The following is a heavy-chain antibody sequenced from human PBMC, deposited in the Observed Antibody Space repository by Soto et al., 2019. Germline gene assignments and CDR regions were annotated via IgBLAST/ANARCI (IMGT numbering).Heavy chain of an antibody. J-gene: IGHJ6*02. Sequence: PGRSLRLSWAASGITLSSYEMNWDRQAPGKGLAWASYISSSGSIIYYADSVKGRFTNSRDNAKNPPYLQMNSLRAEDTAVYYCATRPSHGIAVAPPYRYYYGLDVWAQGTTVTVSS. V-gene: IGHV3-48*03. CDR1: GITLSSYE. D-gene: IGHD6-19*01. CDR3: ATRPSHGIAVAPPYRYYYGLDV. CDR2: ISSSGSII.